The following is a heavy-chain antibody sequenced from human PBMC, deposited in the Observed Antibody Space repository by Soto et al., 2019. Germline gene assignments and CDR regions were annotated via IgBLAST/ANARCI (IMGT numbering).Heavy chain of an antibody. Sequence: TGGSLRLSCAASGFTFSSYWMSWVRQAPGKGLERVANIKQDGSEKYYVDSVKGRFTISRDNAKNSLYLQMNSLRAEDTVVYYCARDTGGGRYSYGLHSLYYYYYGMDVWGQGTTVTVSS. D-gene: IGHD5-18*01. J-gene: IGHJ6*02. CDR3: ARDTGGGRYSYGLHSLYYYYYGMDV. V-gene: IGHV3-7*05. CDR1: GFTFSSYW. CDR2: IKQDGSEK.